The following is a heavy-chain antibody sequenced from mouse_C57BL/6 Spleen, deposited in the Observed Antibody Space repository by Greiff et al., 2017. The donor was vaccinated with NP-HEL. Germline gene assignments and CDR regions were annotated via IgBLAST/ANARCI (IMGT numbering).Heavy chain of an antibody. CDR2: IYPGDGDT. D-gene: IGHD1-1*01. CDR3: ARSGGDYYGSSYKDY. CDR1: GYAFSSSW. V-gene: IGHV1-82*01. J-gene: IGHJ4*01. Sequence: VQLQQSGPELVKPGASVKISCKASGYAFSSSWMNWLKQRPGKGLEWIGRIYPGDGDTNYNGKFKGKATLTADKSSSTAYMQLSSLTSEDSAVYFCARSGGDYYGSSYKDYWGQGTSVTVSS.